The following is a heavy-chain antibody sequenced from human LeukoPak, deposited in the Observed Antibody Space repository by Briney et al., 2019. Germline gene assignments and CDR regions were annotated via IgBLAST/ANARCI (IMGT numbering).Heavy chain of an antibody. Sequence: PGGSLRLSCTASGFTFGDYVMSWVRQAPGKGLEWVSAISGSGGSTYYADSVKGRFTISRDNSKNTLYLQMNSLRAEDTAVYYCAKELGKGSSFDYWGQGTLVTVSS. CDR2: ISGSGGST. V-gene: IGHV3-23*01. D-gene: IGHD3-10*01. CDR1: GFTFGDYV. CDR3: AKELGKGSSFDY. J-gene: IGHJ4*02.